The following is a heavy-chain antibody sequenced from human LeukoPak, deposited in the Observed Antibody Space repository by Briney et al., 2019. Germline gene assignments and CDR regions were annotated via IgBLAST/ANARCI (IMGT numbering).Heavy chain of an antibody. CDR1: GGSISSGSYY. CDR3: ARDLRLVIAAGWFDP. CDR2: IYTSWST. D-gene: IGHD2-21*01. Sequence: SQTLSLTCTVSGGSISSGSYYWSWIRQPAGKGLEWIGRIYTSWSTNYNPSLKSLATISVDTSKNQFSLKLSSVTDADTGVYYCARDLRLVIAAGWFDPWGQGTLVTVSS. V-gene: IGHV4-61*02. J-gene: IGHJ5*02.